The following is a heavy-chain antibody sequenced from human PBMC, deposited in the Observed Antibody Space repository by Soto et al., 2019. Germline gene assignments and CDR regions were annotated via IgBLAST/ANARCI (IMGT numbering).Heavy chain of an antibody. Sequence: QVQLVQSGAEVKKPGASVKVFCRTSGYTFTNYYMHWVRQAPGQGLEWMGIINPSGGSASYAQKFQGRVTMTRDTSTSTDYMELSSLRSDDTAVFYCAREKVGATTGRSFDYWGLGTLITVS. CDR3: AREKVGATTGRSFDY. J-gene: IGHJ4*02. V-gene: IGHV1-46*01. D-gene: IGHD1-26*01. CDR2: INPSGGSA. CDR1: GYTFTNYY.